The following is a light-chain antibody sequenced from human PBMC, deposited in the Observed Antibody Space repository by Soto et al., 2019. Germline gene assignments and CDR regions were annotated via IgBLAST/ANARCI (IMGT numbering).Light chain of an antibody. CDR1: QGVSRN. J-gene: IGKJ1*01. CDR3: QQYGSSPWT. Sequence: DIVMTQSPATLSVPPVERVTFSSRASQGVSRNLAWYQHKPGQAPRLLISGASTGATGIPARFSGGGSGTDFTLTISRLEPEDFAVYYCQQYGSSPWTFGRGTKVDIK. V-gene: IGKV3-15*01. CDR2: GAS.